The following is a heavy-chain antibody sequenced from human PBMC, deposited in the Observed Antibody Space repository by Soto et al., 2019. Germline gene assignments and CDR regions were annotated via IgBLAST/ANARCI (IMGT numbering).Heavy chain of an antibody. V-gene: IGHV3-9*01. D-gene: IGHD4-17*01. Sequence: EVQLVESGGGLVQPGRSLRLSCAASGFTFDDYAMHWVRQAPGKGLEWVSGISWNSGSIGYADSVKGRFTISRDNAKNSLYLQMNSLRAEDTDLYYCAKTRHDYSGPSYYYYMDVWGKGTTVTVSS. J-gene: IGHJ6*03. CDR2: ISWNSGSI. CDR1: GFTFDDYA. CDR3: AKTRHDYSGPSYYYYMDV.